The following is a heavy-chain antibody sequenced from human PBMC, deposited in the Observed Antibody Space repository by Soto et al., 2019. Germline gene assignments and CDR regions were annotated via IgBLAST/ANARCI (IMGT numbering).Heavy chain of an antibody. D-gene: IGHD6-19*01. CDR1: GFSLSSTRMA. J-gene: IGHJ4*02. CDR2: IYWDDDK. CDR3: AHIVVAGLGYYFAY. Sequence: QITLKESGPTLVKPTQTLTLTCTFSGFSLSSTRMAVGWIRQPPGKALEWLALIYWDDDKRYSPFLKSRLTSTKDTSKNQVVLTMSHMDPVNTARYYCAHIVVAGLGYYFAYWGQGTLVTVSS. V-gene: IGHV2-5*02.